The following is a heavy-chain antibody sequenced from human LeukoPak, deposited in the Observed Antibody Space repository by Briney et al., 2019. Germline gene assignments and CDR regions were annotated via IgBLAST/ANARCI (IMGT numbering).Heavy chain of an antibody. J-gene: IGHJ4*02. CDR1: GFTFSSYA. CDR2: ISGGAGST. CDR3: AKARMGCSGGWYDFDY. D-gene: IGHD6-19*01. V-gene: IGHV3-23*01. Sequence: GGSLRVSCAASGFTFSSYAMSWVRQAPGKGLEWVSAISGGAGSTYYADSVKGQFSISRDNSKNTLYLQMNSLRAEDTAVYYCAKARMGCSGGWYDFDYGGQGTRVSVSS.